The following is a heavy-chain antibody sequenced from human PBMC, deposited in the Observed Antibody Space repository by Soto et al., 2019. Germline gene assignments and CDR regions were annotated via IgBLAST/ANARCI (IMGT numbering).Heavy chain of an antibody. D-gene: IGHD3-3*01. CDR1: GGSVSSGTYQ. J-gene: IGHJ6*02. CDR2: IYYTGST. Sequence: QVQLQESGPGLVKPSETLSLTCTVSGGSVSSGTYQWSWIRQSPGKGLEWIGYIYYTGSTNYNPSLKSRVTISVDTSKNQFSLKLTSVTAADTALYFCARLQFSDFWSGSVPMNVWGQGTTVTASS. V-gene: IGHV4-61*01. CDR3: ARLQFSDFWSGSVPMNV.